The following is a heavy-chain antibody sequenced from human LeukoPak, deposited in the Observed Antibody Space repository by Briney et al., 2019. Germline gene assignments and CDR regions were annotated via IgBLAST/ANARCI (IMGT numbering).Heavy chain of an antibody. CDR2: ISYDGSNK. CDR1: GFTFSSYA. CDR3: ARDYYDSSGYFHYYYMDV. Sequence: GGSLRLSCAASGFTFSSYAMHWVRQAPGKGLEWVAVISYDGSNKYYADSVKGRFTISRDNSKNTLYLQMNSLRAEDTAVYYCARDYYDSSGYFHYYYMDVWGKGTTVTVSS. V-gene: IGHV3-30*04. D-gene: IGHD3-22*01. J-gene: IGHJ6*03.